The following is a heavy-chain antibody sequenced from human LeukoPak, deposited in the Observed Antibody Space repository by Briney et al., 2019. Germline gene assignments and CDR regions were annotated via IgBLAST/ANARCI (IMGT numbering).Heavy chain of an antibody. Sequence: ASVKVSCKASGYTFTSYYMHCVRQTPGQGLEWMGVIKPSGGSTSYAQKFQGRVTMTRDMSTSTVYMELSSLRSEDTAVYYCARQRVEYQHFNDMDVWGKGTTVTVSS. V-gene: IGHV1-46*01. D-gene: IGHD2-2*01. J-gene: IGHJ6*03. CDR2: IKPSGGST. CDR3: ARQRVEYQHFNDMDV. CDR1: GYTFTSYY.